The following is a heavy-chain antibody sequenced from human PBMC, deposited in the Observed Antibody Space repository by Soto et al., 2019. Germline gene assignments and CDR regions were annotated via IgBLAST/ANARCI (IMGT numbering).Heavy chain of an antibody. CDR3: ARVLAPYYYGSGSYGPDAFDI. D-gene: IGHD3-10*01. CDR1: GGSISSSNW. V-gene: IGHV4-4*02. CDR2: IYHSGST. Sequence: SETLSLTCAVSGGSISSSNWWSWVRQPPGKGLEWIGEIYHSGSTNYNPSLKSRVTTSVDKSKNQFSLKLSSVTAADTAVYYCARVLAPYYYGSGSYGPDAFDIWGQGTMVTVSS. J-gene: IGHJ3*02.